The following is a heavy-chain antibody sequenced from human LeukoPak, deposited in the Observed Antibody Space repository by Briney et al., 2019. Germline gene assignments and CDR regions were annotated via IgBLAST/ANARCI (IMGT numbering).Heavy chain of an antibody. CDR2: IEEDGSEK. Sequence: GGSLRLSCAASGFTLSSYWMTWVRQAPGKGLEWVADIEEDGSEKYYVDSVKGRFTISRDNAKNSLYLQMNSLRAEDTAVYYCAKDVVVVAATRFDYWGQGTLATVSS. CDR3: AKDVVVVAATRFDY. CDR1: GFTLSSYW. V-gene: IGHV3-7*03. D-gene: IGHD2-15*01. J-gene: IGHJ4*02.